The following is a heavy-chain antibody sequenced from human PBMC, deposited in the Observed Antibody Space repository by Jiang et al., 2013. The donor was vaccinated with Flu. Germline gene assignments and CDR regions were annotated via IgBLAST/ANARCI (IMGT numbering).Heavy chain of an antibody. J-gene: IGHJ5*02. V-gene: IGHV4-39*01. Sequence: LLKPSETLSLICTVSGGSISSNIYYWGWIRQPPGKGLEWIGSIYYSGSTNYNPSLKSRVTISVDSSENQFSLKLSSVTAADTAVYYCARQGGNSSSWYGLDWFDPWGQGTLVTVSS. D-gene: IGHD6-13*01. CDR1: GGSISSNIYY. CDR3: ARQGGNSSSWYGLDWFDP. CDR2: IYYSGST.